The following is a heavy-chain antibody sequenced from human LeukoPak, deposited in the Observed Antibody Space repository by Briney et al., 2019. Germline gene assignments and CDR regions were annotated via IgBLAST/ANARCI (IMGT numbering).Heavy chain of an antibody. CDR2: ISDDGRHN. D-gene: IGHD2-8*01. CDR3: ARVYLERLTAGYFDH. CDR1: GFTFSTYA. Sequence: GGSLRLSCAASGFTFSTYAMNWVRQAPGKGLEWVAVISDDGRHNYYADSVKGRFTISRDNSKRTLCLQMNSLRDDDSAAYFCARVYLERLTAGYFDHWGQGTQVTVST. J-gene: IGHJ4*02. V-gene: IGHV3-30*04.